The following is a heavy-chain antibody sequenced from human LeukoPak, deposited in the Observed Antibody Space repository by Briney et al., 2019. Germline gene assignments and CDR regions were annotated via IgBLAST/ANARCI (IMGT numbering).Heavy chain of an antibody. Sequence: PGGSLRLSCAASGFTFSSYWMHWVRQAPGKGLVWVSRIKTDGGSTNYADSVKGRFTISRDNAKNTLYLQMNSLRAEDTAVYFCARDRGDYFDYWGQGTLVTVSS. CDR1: GFTFSSYW. D-gene: IGHD3-10*01. CDR2: IKTDGGST. CDR3: ARDRGDYFDY. J-gene: IGHJ4*02. V-gene: IGHV3-74*01.